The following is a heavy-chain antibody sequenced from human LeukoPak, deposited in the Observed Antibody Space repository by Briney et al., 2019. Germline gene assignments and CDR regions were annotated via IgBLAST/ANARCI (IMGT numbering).Heavy chain of an antibody. D-gene: IGHD3-9*01. CDR3: AREQRIFNAFDI. CDR2: IYTSGST. Sequence: SQTLSLTCTVSGGSISSGSYYWSWIRQPAGKGLEGIGRIYTSGSTNYNPSLKSRVTISVDTSKNQFSLKLSSVTAADTAVYYCAREQRIFNAFDIWGQGTMVTVSS. V-gene: IGHV4-61*02. CDR1: GGSISSGSYY. J-gene: IGHJ3*02.